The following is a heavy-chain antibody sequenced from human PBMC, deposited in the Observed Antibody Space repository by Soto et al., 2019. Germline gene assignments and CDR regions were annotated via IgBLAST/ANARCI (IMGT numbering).Heavy chain of an antibody. D-gene: IGHD5-12*01. CDR2: IYTSGST. J-gene: IGHJ4*02. V-gene: IGHV4-61*02. CDR3: ARVARGYSGYDSQLFDY. Sequence: KTSETLSLTCTVSGGSISSGGYYWSWIRQPAGKGLEWIGRIYTSGSTNYNPSLKSRVTTSVDTSKNQFSLKLSSVTAADTAVYYCARVARGYSGYDSQLFDYWGQGTLVTVSS. CDR1: GGSISSGGYY.